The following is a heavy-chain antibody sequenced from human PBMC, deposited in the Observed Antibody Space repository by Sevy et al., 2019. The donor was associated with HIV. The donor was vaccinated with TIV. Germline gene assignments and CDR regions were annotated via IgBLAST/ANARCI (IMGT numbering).Heavy chain of an antibody. D-gene: IGHD3-3*01. CDR1: GFTFDDYA. CDR2: ISRNSNSI. CDR3: AKATAPDYDVWSGIYHYYYAMDV. V-gene: IGHV3-9*01. Sequence: GGSLRLSCAASGFTFDDYAMHWVRQVPGKGLEWVSGISRNSNSIGYADSVKGRVTISRDNAKKSLYLQMNSLRTEDSALYDCAKATAPDYDVWSGIYHYYYAMDVWGQGTTVTVSS. J-gene: IGHJ6*02.